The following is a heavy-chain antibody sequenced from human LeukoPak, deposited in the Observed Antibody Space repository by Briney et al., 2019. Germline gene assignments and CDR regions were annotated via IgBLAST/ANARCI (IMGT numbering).Heavy chain of an antibody. J-gene: IGHJ4*02. Sequence: GGSLRLSCAASGFTFSRYSMNWVRQAPGKGLEWVSLITSSSNYIYYADSVKGRFTISRDNAKNSLYLQMNSLRAEDTAVYYCARVGYSSSWYFDYWGQGTLVTASS. V-gene: IGHV3-21*01. CDR3: ARVGYSSSWYFDY. CDR2: ITSSSNYI. D-gene: IGHD6-13*01. CDR1: GFTFSRYS.